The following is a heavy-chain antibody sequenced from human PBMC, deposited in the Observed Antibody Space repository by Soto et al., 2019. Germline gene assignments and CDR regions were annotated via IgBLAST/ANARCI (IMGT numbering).Heavy chain of an antibody. CDR3: VRHHPRSVAAVEIRFDF. CDR1: GDYIGSYH. D-gene: IGHD6-25*01. Sequence: PSLTYTVSGDYIGSYHWSWVRQPPGKGLAWNGFMFSRGSANYNPSLKSRVTISVDTSKSQFSLKLTSVTAADTAIYYCVRHHPRSVAAVEIRFDFWGKGTLVTVSS. CDR2: MFSRGSA. J-gene: IGHJ4*02. V-gene: IGHV4-59*01.